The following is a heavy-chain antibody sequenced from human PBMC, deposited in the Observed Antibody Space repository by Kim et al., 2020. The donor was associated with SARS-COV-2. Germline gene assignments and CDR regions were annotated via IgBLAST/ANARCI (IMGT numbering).Heavy chain of an antibody. Sequence: SVKVSCKASGFTFTSSAVQWVRQARGQRLEWIGWIVVGSGNTAYAQKFRERVTITRDMSTSTAYMELSSLRSEDTAVYYCASEGIVATTSRFDYWGQGTLVTVSS. CDR3: ASEGIVATTSRFDY. V-gene: IGHV1-58*01. J-gene: IGHJ4*02. CDR2: IVVGSGNT. CDR1: GFTFTSSA. D-gene: IGHD5-12*01.